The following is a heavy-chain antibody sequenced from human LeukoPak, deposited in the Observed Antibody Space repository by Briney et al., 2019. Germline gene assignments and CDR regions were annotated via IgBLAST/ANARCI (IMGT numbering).Heavy chain of an antibody. J-gene: IGHJ4*02. CDR1: GYTFSGYY. V-gene: IGHV1-2*02. D-gene: IGHD6-6*01. CDR3: ARVGRAFTARSSFFDY. Sequence: ASVKVSCKASGYTFSGYYMHWVRQAPGQGLEWMGWINPNSGGTNYAQKFQGRVTMTRDTSISAAYMELIRLRSADTAVYYCARVGRAFTARSSFFDYWGQGTLVTVSS. CDR2: INPNSGGT.